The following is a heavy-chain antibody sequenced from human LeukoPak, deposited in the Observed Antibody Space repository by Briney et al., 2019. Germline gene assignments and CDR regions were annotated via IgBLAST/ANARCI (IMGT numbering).Heavy chain of an antibody. CDR3: ARDLDSSSWYPNWFDP. V-gene: IGHV1-3*01. J-gene: IGHJ5*02. D-gene: IGHD6-13*01. CDR1: GYTFTSYA. CDR2: INAGNGNT. Sequence: ASVKVSCKASGYTFTSYAMHWVRQAPGQRLEWMGWINAGNGNTKYSQKFQGRITITRDTSASTAYMELSSLRSEDTAVYYCARDLDSSSWYPNWFDPWGQGTLVTVSS.